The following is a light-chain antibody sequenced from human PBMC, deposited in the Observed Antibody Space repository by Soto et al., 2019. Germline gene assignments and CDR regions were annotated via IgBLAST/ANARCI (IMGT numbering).Light chain of an antibody. V-gene: IGKV1-5*03. CDR1: QTIVTW. J-gene: IGKJ2*01. Sequence: DVQMTQSPSTLSASIGDTATITCRASQTIVTWLAWYQQKPGRPPKLLIYMASILESGVPSRFSGRGSGTEFTLTISGLQPDDLGTYYCQQYNSYPKTFGEGTKLDI. CDR2: MAS. CDR3: QQYNSYPKT.